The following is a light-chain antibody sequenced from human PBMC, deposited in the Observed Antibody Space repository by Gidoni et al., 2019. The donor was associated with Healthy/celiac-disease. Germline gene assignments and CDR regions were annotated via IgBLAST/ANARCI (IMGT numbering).Light chain of an antibody. Sequence: SSELTQDPAVSVALGQTVRSTCQGDSLRSYYASWYQQKPGQAPVLVIYGKNNRPSGIPDRFSGSSSGNTASLTITGAQAEDEADYYCNSLDSSGNFFVFGTGTKVTVL. CDR1: SLRSYY. CDR3: NSLDSSGNFFV. CDR2: GKN. V-gene: IGLV3-19*01. J-gene: IGLJ1*01.